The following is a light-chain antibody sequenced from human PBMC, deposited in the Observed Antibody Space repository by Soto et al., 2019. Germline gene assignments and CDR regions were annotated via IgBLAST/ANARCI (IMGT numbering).Light chain of an antibody. Sequence: EIVMTQSPATLSVSPGERATISCRASQSVSSKLAWYQQKPGQAPRLLIYGASTRATGIPARFSGSGSGTEFTLTISSLQSEDFAVYYCQQYNKWRTFGQGTKV. CDR3: QQYNKWRT. V-gene: IGKV3-15*01. J-gene: IGKJ1*01. CDR1: QSVSSK. CDR2: GAS.